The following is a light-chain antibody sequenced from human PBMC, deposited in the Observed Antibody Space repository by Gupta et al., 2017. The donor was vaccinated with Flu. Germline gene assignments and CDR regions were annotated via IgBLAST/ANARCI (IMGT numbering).Light chain of an antibody. CDR3: QQLNSYPLT. CDR1: QGISSY. V-gene: IGKV1-9*01. CDR2: AAS. J-gene: IGKJ4*01. Sequence: DIQLTQSPSFLSASVGDRVTITCRASQGISSYLAWYQQKPGKAPKLLIYAASTLQGGVPSMFSGSGSGTEFTLTISSLQPEDFATYYCQQLNSYPLTFGGGTKVEIK.